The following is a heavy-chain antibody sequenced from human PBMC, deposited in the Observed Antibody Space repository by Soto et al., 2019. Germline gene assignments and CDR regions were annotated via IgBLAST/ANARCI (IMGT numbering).Heavy chain of an antibody. CDR3: ARENLIAVAGEDWFDP. V-gene: IGHV3-7*03. CDR2: IKQDGSEK. J-gene: IGHJ5*02. Sequence: PGGSLRLSCAASGFTFSGYWMSWVRQAPGKGLEWVANIKQDGSEKYYVDSVKGRFTISRDNAKNSLYLQMNSLRAEDTAVYYCARENLIAVAGEDWFDPWGQGTLVTVSS. D-gene: IGHD6-19*01. CDR1: GFTFSGYW.